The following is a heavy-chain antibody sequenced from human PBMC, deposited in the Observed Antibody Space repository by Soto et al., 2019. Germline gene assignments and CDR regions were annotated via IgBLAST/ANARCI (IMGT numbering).Heavy chain of an antibody. CDR3: AKQLGDYWRVDY. CDR1: GFIFTSYG. J-gene: IGHJ4*02. V-gene: IGHV3-30*18. CDR2: ISYDGNTK. D-gene: IGHD4-17*01. Sequence: GGSLRLSCAASGFIFTSYGMHWVRQAPGKGLEWVAVISYDGNTKYYADSVKGRFTISRDNSKNTLYLQMYSLRTEDTAVYYCAKQLGDYWRVDYWGQGTLVTVSS.